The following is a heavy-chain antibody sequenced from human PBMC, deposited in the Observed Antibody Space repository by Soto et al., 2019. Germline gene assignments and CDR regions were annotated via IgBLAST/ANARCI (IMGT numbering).Heavy chain of an antibody. V-gene: IGHV1-69*06. Sequence: SVKVSCKASGGTFSSYAISWVRQAPGQGLEWMGGIIPIFGTANYAQKFQGRVTITADKSTSTAYMELSSLRSEDTAVYYCAREESIAACHPPFDPWGQGTLVTVSS. CDR1: GGTFSSYA. CDR3: AREESIAACHPPFDP. CDR2: IIPIFGTA. J-gene: IGHJ5*02. D-gene: IGHD6-6*01.